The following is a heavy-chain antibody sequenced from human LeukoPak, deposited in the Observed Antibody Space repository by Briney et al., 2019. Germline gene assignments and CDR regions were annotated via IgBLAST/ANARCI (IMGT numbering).Heavy chain of an antibody. Sequence: GGSLRLSCAASEFTFSNYAMTWVRQAPGKGLGWVSGISGSGGSTYYADSVKGRFTISRDNSKNTLYLQMNSLRAEDTAVYYCAKCKGDSAGSLEYWGQGTLVTVSS. CDR2: ISGSGGST. V-gene: IGHV3-23*01. J-gene: IGHJ4*02. D-gene: IGHD2-8*02. CDR3: AKCKGDSAGSLEY. CDR1: EFTFSNYA.